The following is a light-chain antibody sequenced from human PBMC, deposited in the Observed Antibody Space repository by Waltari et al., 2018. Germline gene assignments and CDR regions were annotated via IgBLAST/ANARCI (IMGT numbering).Light chain of an antibody. V-gene: IGKV3D-11*01. J-gene: IGKJ4*01. CDR2: DAS. Sequence: IVLTQSPATLSLSPGERATLSCRASQDFSSFLAWYQQKPGQAPRLLRYDASVRATGVPARFSGSGPGRDFTLTISSLEPEDSAVYYCQQRSSSITFGGGTKVEIK. CDR3: QQRSSSIT. CDR1: QDFSSF.